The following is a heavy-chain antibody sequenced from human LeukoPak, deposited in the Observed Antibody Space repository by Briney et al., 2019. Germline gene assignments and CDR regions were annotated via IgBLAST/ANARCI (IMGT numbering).Heavy chain of an antibody. V-gene: IGHV3-30*02. CDR3: ASSPYIGLIFDY. CDR1: GFTFSSYG. CDR2: IRYDGSNK. Sequence: GGSLRLSCAASGFTFSSYGMHWVRQAPGKGLEWVAFIRYDGSNKYYADSVKGRFTISRDNAKNSLYLQMNSLRAEDTAVYYCASSPYIGLIFDYWGQGTLVTVSS. J-gene: IGHJ4*02. D-gene: IGHD2-15*01.